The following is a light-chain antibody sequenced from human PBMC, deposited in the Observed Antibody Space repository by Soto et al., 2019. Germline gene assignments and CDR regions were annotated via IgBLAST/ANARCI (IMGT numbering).Light chain of an antibody. Sequence: EIVLAQSTGTLSMSPGERSTLSCRASQSVSSSYLAWYQQKPGQAPRLLIYGASSRATGIPDRFSGSGSGTDFTLTISRLEPEDFAVYYCQQYGSAPTFGQGTKVDIK. V-gene: IGKV3-20*01. CDR1: QSVSSSY. J-gene: IGKJ1*01. CDR2: GAS. CDR3: QQYGSAPT.